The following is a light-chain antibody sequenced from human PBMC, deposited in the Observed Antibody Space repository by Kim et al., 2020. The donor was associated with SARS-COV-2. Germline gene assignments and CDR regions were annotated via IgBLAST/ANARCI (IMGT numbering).Light chain of an antibody. J-gene: IGKJ2*01. CDR1: QSLTTN. V-gene: IGKV3-15*01. CDR3: QQFSDWPYA. CDR2: GAA. Sequence: IVMTQSQATLSVSPVEIATLSCRASQSLTTNLAWYQQKPGQAPRLLMYGAATRATGIPTRFSGSGSGTEFALTISILQSADFALYYCQQFSDWPYALGQGTKLEI.